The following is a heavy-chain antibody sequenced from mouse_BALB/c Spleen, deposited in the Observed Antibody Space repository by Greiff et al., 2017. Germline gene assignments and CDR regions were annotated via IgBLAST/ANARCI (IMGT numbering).Heavy chain of an antibody. D-gene: IGHD1-1*01. CDR3: TRSGSSYPAWFAY. CDR2: IYPGNSDT. Sequence: EVKLQESGTVLARPGASVKMSCKASGYSFTSYWMHWVKQRPGQGLEWIGAIYPGNSDTSYNQKFKGKAKLTAVTSASTAYMELSSLTNEDSAVYYCTRSGSSYPAWFAYWGQGTLVTVSA. CDR1: GYSFTSYW. J-gene: IGHJ3*01. V-gene: IGHV1-5*01.